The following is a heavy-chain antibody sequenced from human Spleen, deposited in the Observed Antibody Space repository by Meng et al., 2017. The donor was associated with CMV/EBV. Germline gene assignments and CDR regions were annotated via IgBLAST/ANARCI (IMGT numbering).Heavy chain of an antibody. CDR2: MNPNSGNT. D-gene: IGHD3-3*01. V-gene: IGHV1-8*03. CDR1: GYTFTSYD. CDR3: ARGNRADYDFWAGGILDYYGMDV. Sequence: ASAKVFCNAAGYTFTSYDINWVRQATGQGLEWMGWMNPNSGNTGYAQKFQVRVTITRHTSISTAYMELSSLRSEDTAVYYFARGNRADYDFWAGGILDYYGMDVWGQGTTVTVSS. J-gene: IGHJ6*02.